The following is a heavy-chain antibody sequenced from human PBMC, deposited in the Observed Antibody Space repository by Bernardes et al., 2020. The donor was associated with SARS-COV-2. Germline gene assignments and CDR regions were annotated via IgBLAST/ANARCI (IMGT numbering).Heavy chain of an antibody. CDR1: GFTFSAFW. CDR2: IKQDGTEK. V-gene: IGHV3-7*03. Sequence: GGSLRLSCAASGFTFSAFWMSWVRQAPGKGLEWVANIKQDGTEKYYVDSVKGRFTISRDNAKNSLYLQMNSLRAEDTAVYYCAKDWVDEYGGIDYWGQGTLVTVSS. CDR3: AKDWVDEYGGIDY. J-gene: IGHJ4*02. D-gene: IGHD4-17*01.